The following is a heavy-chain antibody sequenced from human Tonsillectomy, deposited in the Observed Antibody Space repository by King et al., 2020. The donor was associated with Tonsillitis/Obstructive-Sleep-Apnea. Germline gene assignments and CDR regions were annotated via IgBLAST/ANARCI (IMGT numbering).Heavy chain of an antibody. Sequence: VQLVESGAEVKKPGESLRISCKGSGYSFTSYWISWVRQLPGKGLEWMGRIDPSDSYTNYSPSFQGHVTISADKSISTAYLQWCSLKASDTAMYYCPRRQAYYDSSEFDYWGQGTLVTVSS. CDR3: PRRQAYYDSSEFDY. J-gene: IGHJ4*02. V-gene: IGHV5-10-1*03. D-gene: IGHD3-22*01. CDR2: IDPSDSYT. CDR1: GYSFTSYW.